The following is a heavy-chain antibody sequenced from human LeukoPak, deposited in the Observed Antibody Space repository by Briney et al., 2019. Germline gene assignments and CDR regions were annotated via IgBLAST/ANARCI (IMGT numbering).Heavy chain of an antibody. V-gene: IGHV3-23*01. CDR1: GLTFSSYA. CDR2: ISGSGGST. J-gene: IGHJ6*03. Sequence: GGSLRLSCAASGLTFSSYAMSWVRQAPGKGLEWVSSISGSGGSTYYADPVKGRFTISRDNSKSTLYLQMNSLRAGDTALYYCAKAGYNNYYAYYYMDVWGKGTTVTVSS. CDR3: AKAGYNNYYAYYYMDV. D-gene: IGHD3-9*01.